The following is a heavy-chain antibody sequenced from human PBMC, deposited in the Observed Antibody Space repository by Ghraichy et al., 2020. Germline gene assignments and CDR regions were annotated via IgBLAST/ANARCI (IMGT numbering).Heavy chain of an antibody. CDR2: IVVGSGNT. D-gene: IGHD4-23*01. V-gene: IGHV1-58*02. CDR3: AAVKLAPNNFDI. J-gene: IGHJ3*02. Sequence: SVKVSCKASGFTFTSSAMQWVRQARGQRLEWIGWIVVGSGNTNYAQKFQERVTITRDMSTSTAYMELSSLRSEDTAVYYCAAVKLAPNNFDIWGQGTMVTVSS. CDR1: GFTFTSSA.